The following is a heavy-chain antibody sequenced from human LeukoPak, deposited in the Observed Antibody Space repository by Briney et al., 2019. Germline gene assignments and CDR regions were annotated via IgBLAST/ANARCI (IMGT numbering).Heavy chain of an antibody. D-gene: IGHD3-16*02. V-gene: IGHV3-30*18. Sequence: GGSLRLPCAASGFTFSSYGMHWVRQAPGKGPEWVAVISYDGSNKYYADSVKGRFTISRDNSKNTLYLQMNSLRAEDTAVYYCAKRGEEYDYVWGSYRYYFDYWGQGTLVTVSS. CDR1: GFTFSSYG. CDR3: AKRGEEYDYVWGSYRYYFDY. J-gene: IGHJ4*02. CDR2: ISYDGSNK.